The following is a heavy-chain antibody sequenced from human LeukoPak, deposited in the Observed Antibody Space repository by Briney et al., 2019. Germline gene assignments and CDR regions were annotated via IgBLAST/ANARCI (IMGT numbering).Heavy chain of an antibody. CDR3: ARDLRRWYFDL. Sequence: SETLSLTCTVSGGSISSGGYYWSWIRQHPGKGLEWIGYIYYSGSTYYNPSLKSRVTISVDTSKNQFSLKLGSVTAADTAVYYCARDLRRWYFDLWGRGTLVTVSS. V-gene: IGHV4-31*03. CDR1: GGSISSGGYY. J-gene: IGHJ2*01. CDR2: IYYSGST.